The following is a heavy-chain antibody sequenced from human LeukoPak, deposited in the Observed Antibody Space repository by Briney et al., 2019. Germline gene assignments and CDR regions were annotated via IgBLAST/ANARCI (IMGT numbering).Heavy chain of an antibody. CDR3: AKVKAGGSTYYYDSSGYYGFDY. D-gene: IGHD3-22*01. J-gene: IGHJ4*02. Sequence: GGSLRPSCAASGFTFSSYAMHWVRQAPGKGLEWVAVISYDGSNKYYADSVKGRFTISRDNSKNTLYLQMNSLRAEDTAVYYCAKVKAGGSTYYYDSSGYYGFDYWGQGTLVTVSS. CDR2: ISYDGSNK. V-gene: IGHV3-30-3*01. CDR1: GFTFSSYA.